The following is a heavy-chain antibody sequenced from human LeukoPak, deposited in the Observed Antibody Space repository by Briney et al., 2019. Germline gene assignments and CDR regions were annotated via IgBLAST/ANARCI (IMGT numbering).Heavy chain of an antibody. V-gene: IGHV1-69*05. J-gene: IGHJ4*02. D-gene: IGHD2-8*02. CDR2: IIPIFGIA. CDR1: GGTFSSYA. CDR3: ARTGGNGEYYFDY. Sequence: SVKVSCKASGGTFSSYAIGWVRQAPGQGLEWMGGIIPIFGIANYAQKFQGRVTITTDESTSTAYMELSSLRSEDTAVYYCARTGGNGEYYFDYWGQGTLVTASS.